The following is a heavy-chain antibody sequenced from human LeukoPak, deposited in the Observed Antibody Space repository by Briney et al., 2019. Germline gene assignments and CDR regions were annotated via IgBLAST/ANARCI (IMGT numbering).Heavy chain of an antibody. V-gene: IGHV1-58*02. D-gene: IGHD6-6*01. CDR1: GFTFTSST. CDR2: IVVGSGNT. Sequence: SVRVSCKASGFTFTSSTMQWVRQARGQRLEWIGWIVVGSGNTHYAQKFQERVTITRDMSTSTAYMELSSLRSEDTAVYYCAAVRSSYYYYGMDVWGQGTTLTVSS. J-gene: IGHJ6*02. CDR3: AAVRSSYYYYGMDV.